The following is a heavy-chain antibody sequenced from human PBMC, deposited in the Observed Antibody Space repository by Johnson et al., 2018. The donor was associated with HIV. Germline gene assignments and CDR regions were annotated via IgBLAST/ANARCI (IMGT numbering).Heavy chain of an antibody. D-gene: IGHD4-11*01. V-gene: IGHV3-30*02. J-gene: IGHJ3*02. CDR2: IRYDGSNK. Sequence: VQLVESGGGLVQPGGSLRLSCAASGFTFSSYGMHWVRQAPGKGLEWVAFIRYDGSNKYYADSVQGRFTISRDKSKNTLYLQMNSLIAEDTALYYCAQTTVTRARGAVDIWGQGTMVTVSS. CDR1: GFTFSSYG. CDR3: AQTTVTRARGAVDI.